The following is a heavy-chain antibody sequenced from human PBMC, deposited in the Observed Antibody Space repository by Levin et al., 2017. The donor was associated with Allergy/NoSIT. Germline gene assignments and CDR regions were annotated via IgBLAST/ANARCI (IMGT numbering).Heavy chain of an antibody. D-gene: IGHD6-19*01. J-gene: IGHJ4*02. CDR1: GFSFSSYS. CDR2: ISSSSPTI. Sequence: GGSLRLSCAASGFSFSSYSMNWVRQAPGKGLEWVSFISSSSPTIYYADSVRGRFTISRDNAKNSLYLQMNSLRDEDTAVYYCARLPSSGWYIVEADCWGQGTLVTVSS. CDR3: ARLPSSGWYIVEADC. V-gene: IGHV3-48*02.